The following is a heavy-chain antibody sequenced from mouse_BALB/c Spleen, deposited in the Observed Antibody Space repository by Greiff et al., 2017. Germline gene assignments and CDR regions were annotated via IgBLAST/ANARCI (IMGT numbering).Heavy chain of an antibody. CDR1: GYTFTDYN. CDR2: IYPYNGGT. J-gene: IGHJ4*01. CDR3: ARKGQRGGLLAMDY. Sequence: EVQLQQSGPELVKPGASVKISCKASGYTFTDYNMHWVKQSHGKSLEWIGYIYPYNGGTGYNQKFKSKATLTVDNSSSTAYMELRSLTSEDSAVYYCARKGQRGGLLAMDYWGQGTSVTVSS. V-gene: IGHV1S29*02.